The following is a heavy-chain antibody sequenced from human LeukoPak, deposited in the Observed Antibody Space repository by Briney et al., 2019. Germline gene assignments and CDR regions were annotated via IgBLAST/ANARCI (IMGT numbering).Heavy chain of an antibody. V-gene: IGHV3-21*01. CDR1: GFTFSSYS. Sequence: GGSLRLSCAASGFTFSSYSMNWVRQAPGKGLEWVSSISSSSSYIYYADSVKGRFTISRDNAKNSLYLQMNSLRAEDTAVYYCARWRLRGYYYYTDVWGKGTTVTVSS. CDR2: ISSSSSYI. CDR3: ARWRLRGYYYYTDV. D-gene: IGHD3-3*01. J-gene: IGHJ6*03.